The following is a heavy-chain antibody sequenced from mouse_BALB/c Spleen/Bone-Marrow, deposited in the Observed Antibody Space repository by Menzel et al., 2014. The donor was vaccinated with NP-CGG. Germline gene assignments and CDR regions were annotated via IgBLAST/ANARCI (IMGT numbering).Heavy chain of an antibody. D-gene: IGHD2-14*01. V-gene: IGHV1-14*01. CDR3: ATSDYRYGMDY. CDR2: INPYNDGS. Sequence: EVQLQQSGPELVKPGVSVKMSCKASGYTFTSYVMHWVKQKPGQGLEWIGYINPYNDGSKYNEKFKGKATLNSDKSSSTAYMELSSRTSEDFAVYYCATSDYRYGMDYWGQGTSVTVSS. CDR1: GYTFTSYV. J-gene: IGHJ4*01.